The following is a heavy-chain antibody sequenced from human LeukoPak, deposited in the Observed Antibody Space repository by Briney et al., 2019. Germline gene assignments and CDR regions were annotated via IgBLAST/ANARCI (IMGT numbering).Heavy chain of an antibody. V-gene: IGHV3-49*04. CDR1: GFTFGDYA. D-gene: IGHD1-26*01. Sequence: GRSRRLSCTASGFTFGDYAMSWVRQAPGKGLEWVGFIRSKAYGGTAEYAASVKGRFTISRDDSKSIAYLQMNSLKTEDTAVYYCTKSGTAIVGTTAAYYFDYWGQGTLVTVSS. CDR3: TKSGTAIVGTTAAYYFDY. J-gene: IGHJ4*02. CDR2: IRSKAYGGTA.